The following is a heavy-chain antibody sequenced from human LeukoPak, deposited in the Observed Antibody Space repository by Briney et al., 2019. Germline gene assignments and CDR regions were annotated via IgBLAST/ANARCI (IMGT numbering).Heavy chain of an antibody. V-gene: IGHV3-48*01. CDR3: AGSWSPYDAFDI. CDR1: GFTFSDYS. CDR2: IRSSHI. D-gene: IGHD6-13*01. Sequence: GGSLRLSCAASGFTFSDYSMNWVRQAPGKGLEWVSYIRSSHIYYADSVKGRFTISRDNAKNSLYLQLNSLRAEDTAVYYCAGSWSPYDAFDIWGQGTMVSVSS. J-gene: IGHJ3*02.